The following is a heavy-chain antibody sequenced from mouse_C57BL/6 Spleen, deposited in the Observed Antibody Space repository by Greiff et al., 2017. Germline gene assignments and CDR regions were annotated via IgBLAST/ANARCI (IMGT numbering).Heavy chain of an antibody. J-gene: IGHJ4*01. Sequence: EVQLVESGGDLVKPGGSLKLSCAASGFTFSSYGMSWVHQTPDKRLGWVATISSGGSYTYYPDSVKGRFTISRDNAKNPLYLQMSSLKSEDTAMYYCARDPYYYGSPYAMDYWGQGTSVTVSS. CDR3: ARDPYYYGSPYAMDY. D-gene: IGHD1-1*01. CDR1: GFTFSSYG. CDR2: ISSGGSYT. V-gene: IGHV5-6*01.